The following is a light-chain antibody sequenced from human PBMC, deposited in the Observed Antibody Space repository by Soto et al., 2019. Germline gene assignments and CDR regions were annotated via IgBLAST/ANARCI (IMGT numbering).Light chain of an antibody. CDR1: QRITTY. CDR2: TSG. J-gene: IGKJ2*01. V-gene: IGKV1-39*01. Sequence: IQMTQSPSSLSASVGDRVTITCRASQRITTYLNWYQQKPGEAPKLLISTSGTLQSGLPSRFSGSGSGKDFTLTITALRPEDVATYFCQQPYSTPYTCGQGTKLEIK. CDR3: QQPYSTPYT.